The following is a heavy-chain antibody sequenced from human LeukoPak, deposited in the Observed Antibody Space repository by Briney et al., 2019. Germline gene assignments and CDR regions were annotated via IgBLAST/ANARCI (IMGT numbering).Heavy chain of an antibody. D-gene: IGHD4/OR15-4a*01. V-gene: IGHV3-7*01. CDR1: GFTFGSYW. CDR2: IQKDGSEK. CDR3: AKGWDYQLDY. Sequence: GGSLRLSCAASGFTFGSYWMTWVRQAPGKGLEWVGNIQKDGSEKNYADSVKGRFTFSRDNSKNTLYLQMNSLRGEDTAVYYCAKGWDYQLDYWGQGTLVTVSS. J-gene: IGHJ4*02.